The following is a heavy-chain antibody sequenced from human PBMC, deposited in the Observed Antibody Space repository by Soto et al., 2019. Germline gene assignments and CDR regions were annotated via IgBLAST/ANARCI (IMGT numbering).Heavy chain of an antibody. CDR1: GFTFSSYW. CDR3: VASSGYYFFDP. CDR2: INSDGSST. V-gene: IGHV3-74*01. D-gene: IGHD3-22*01. Sequence: EVQLVESGGGLVQPGGSLRLSCAASGFTFSSYWMHWVRQAPGKGLVWVSRINSDGSSTSYADSVKGRFTISRDNAKNTLYLQMNSLRAEDTAVYYCVASSGYYFFDPWGQGTLVTVSS. J-gene: IGHJ5*02.